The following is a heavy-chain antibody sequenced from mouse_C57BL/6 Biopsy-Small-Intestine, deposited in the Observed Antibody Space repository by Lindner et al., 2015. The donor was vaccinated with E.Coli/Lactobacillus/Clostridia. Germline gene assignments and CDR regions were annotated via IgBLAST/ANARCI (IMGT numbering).Heavy chain of an antibody. J-gene: IGHJ2*01. CDR1: GYTFTDYN. D-gene: IGHD1-1*01. V-gene: IGHV1-22*01. Sequence: VQLQESGPELVKPGASVKMSCKASGYTFTDYNVHWVKQSHGKSLEWIGYINPNNGGTSYNQKFEGKATLTVNKSSSTAYMELRSLTSEDSAVYYCARPHYYGSSYYYFDYWGQGTTLTVSS. CDR3: ARPHYYGSSYYYFDY. CDR2: INPNNGGT.